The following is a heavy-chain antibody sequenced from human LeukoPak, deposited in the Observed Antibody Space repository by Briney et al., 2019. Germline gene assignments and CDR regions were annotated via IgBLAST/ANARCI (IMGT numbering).Heavy chain of an antibody. CDR3: ARVRGYTAAAADY. CDR1: GFTFSSYA. J-gene: IGHJ4*02. Sequence: GGSLRLSCAASGFTFSSYAMHWVRQAPGKGLEYVSAISSNGGSTYYANSVKGRFTISRDNSKNTLYLQMGSLRAEDMAVYYCARVRGYTAAAADYWGQGTLVTVSS. CDR2: ISSNGGST. V-gene: IGHV3-64*01. D-gene: IGHD5-18*01.